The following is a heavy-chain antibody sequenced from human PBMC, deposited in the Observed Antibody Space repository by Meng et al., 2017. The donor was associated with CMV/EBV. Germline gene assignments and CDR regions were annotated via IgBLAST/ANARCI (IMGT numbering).Heavy chain of an antibody. J-gene: IGHJ4*02. D-gene: IGHD6-19*01. Sequence: GSLRLSCAVYGGSFSGYYWSWIRQSPGKGLEWIGEINHSGSTNYNPSLKSRVTISVDTSKNQFSLKLSSVTAADTAVYYCARGSKVAVAGTFVDYWGQGTLVTVSS. V-gene: IGHV4-34*01. CDR2: INHSGST. CDR1: GGSFSGYY. CDR3: ARGSKVAVAGTFVDY.